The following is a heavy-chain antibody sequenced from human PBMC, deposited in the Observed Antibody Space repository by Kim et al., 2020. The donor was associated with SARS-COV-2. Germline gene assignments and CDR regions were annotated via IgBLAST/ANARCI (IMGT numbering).Heavy chain of an antibody. D-gene: IGHD5-18*01. V-gene: IGHV1-69*01. J-gene: IGHJ4*02. Sequence: NYAPKCQGRVTITADESTSTAYMELSSLRSEDTAVYYCARDRGGIQLWFYWGQGTLVTVSS. CDR3: ARDRGGIQLWFY.